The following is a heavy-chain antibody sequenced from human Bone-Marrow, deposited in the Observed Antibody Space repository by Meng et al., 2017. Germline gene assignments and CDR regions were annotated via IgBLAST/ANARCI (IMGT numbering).Heavy chain of an antibody. CDR3: AKDLRSDYNHYYYGMDV. Sequence: GESLKISCAASGSTFSSYAMSWVRQAPGKGLEWVSAISGSGGSTYYADSVKGRFTISRDNSKNTLYLQMNSLRAEDTAVYYCAKDLRSDYNHYYYGMDVWGQGTTVTVSS. V-gene: IGHV3-23*01. CDR2: ISGSGGST. J-gene: IGHJ6*02. D-gene: IGHD4-11*01. CDR1: GSTFSSYA.